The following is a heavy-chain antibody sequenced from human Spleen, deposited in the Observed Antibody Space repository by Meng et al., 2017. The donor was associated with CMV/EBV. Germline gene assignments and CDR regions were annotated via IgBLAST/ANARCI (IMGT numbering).Heavy chain of an antibody. V-gene: IGHV3-30*02. J-gene: IGHJ4*02. Sequence: GESLKISCAAFGFTFSTYGMVWVRQAPGKGLEWVAFIRHDGTKKYFADSVKGRFTISRDNSKNTLYLQVNSLRDEDTAVYYCARDLLGATDYWGQGTLVTVSS. CDR2: IRHDGTKK. D-gene: IGHD1-26*01. CDR1: GFTFSTYG. CDR3: ARDLLGATDY.